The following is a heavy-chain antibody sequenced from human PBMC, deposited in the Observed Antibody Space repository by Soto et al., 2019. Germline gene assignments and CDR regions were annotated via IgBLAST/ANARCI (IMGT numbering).Heavy chain of an antibody. CDR2: IYYSGST. Sequence: SETLSLTCTVSGGSISSYYWSWIRQPLGKGLEWIGYIYYSGSTNYNPSLKSRVTISVDTSKNQFSLKLSSVTAADTAVYYCARYDSSGSRAFDYWGQGTLVTVSS. CDR3: ARYDSSGSRAFDY. D-gene: IGHD3-22*01. CDR1: GGSISSYY. J-gene: IGHJ4*02. V-gene: IGHV4-59*01.